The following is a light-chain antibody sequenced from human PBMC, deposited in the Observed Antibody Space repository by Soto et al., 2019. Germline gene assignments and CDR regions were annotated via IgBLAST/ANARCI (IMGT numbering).Light chain of an antibody. Sequence: EIVMTQSPASLSVSPGERATLYCRASRNISKNLAWYQQKPDQSPRFLIYDASTRATGIPARFSGSGSGTDFTLTISSLQSEDSATYYCQQYDDWPGVTFGPGTKVEIK. CDR1: RNISKN. CDR3: QQYDDWPGVT. J-gene: IGKJ3*01. CDR2: DAS. V-gene: IGKV3-15*01.